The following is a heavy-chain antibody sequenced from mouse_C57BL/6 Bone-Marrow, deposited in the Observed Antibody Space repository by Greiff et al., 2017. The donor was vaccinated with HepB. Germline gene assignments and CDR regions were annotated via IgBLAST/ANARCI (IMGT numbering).Heavy chain of an antibody. D-gene: IGHD4-1*01. J-gene: IGHJ1*03. CDR3: ARQKGGTYWYFDV. CDR1: GYTFTSYD. V-gene: IGHV1-85*01. CDR2: IYPRDGST. Sequence: VKLQESGPELVKPGASVKLSCKASGYTFTSYDINWVKQRPGQGLEWIGWIYPRDGSTKYNEKFKGKATLTVDTSSSTAYMELHSLTSEDSAVYFCARQKGGTYWYFDVWGTGTTVTVSS.